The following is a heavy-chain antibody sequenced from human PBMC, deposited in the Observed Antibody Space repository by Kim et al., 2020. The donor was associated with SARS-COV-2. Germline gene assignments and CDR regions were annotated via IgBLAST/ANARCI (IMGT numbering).Heavy chain of an antibody. Sequence: GESLKISCQGSGYNFSLYWIAWVRQVPGKGLEWMGDIFPEDPGAEYSPSAEGQFTISVDKSLNTAYLQCSSLKAPDTTIYYCTRFRTYYYFMDVWGVGTT. CDR2: IFPEDPGA. J-gene: IGHJ6*03. V-gene: IGHV5-51*01. CDR1: GYNFSLYW. CDR3: TRFRTYYYFMDV.